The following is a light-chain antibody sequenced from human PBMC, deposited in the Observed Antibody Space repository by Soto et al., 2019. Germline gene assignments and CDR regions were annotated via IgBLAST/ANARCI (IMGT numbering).Light chain of an antibody. J-gene: IGKJ2*01. CDR1: HRLNTY. CDR2: GAS. CDR3: QQYFSYPYT. Sequence: IRMTQSPSSLSASIGDRVTFTCRASHRLNTYLAWYQQKPGKAPTLLIYGASTLQSGVPSRFSGSGTGTDFTLLISSLQSEDFATYYCQQYFSYPYTFGQGTKLEIK. V-gene: IGKV1-8*01.